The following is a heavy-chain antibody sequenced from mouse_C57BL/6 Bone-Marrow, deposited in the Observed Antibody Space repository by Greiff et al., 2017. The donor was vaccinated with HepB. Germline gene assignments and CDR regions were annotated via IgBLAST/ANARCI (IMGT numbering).Heavy chain of an antibody. J-gene: IGHJ3*01. CDR2: IRLKSDNYAT. V-gene: IGHV6-3*01. CDR3: TDPSWLAY. CDR1: GFTFSNYW. Sequence: EVKVEESGGGLVQPGGSMILSCVASGFTFSNYWMNWVRQSPEKGLEWVAQIRLKSDNYATLYAESVKGRFTISRDDSKTSVYLQMNNLRAEDTGIYYCTDPSWLAYWGQETLVTVSA.